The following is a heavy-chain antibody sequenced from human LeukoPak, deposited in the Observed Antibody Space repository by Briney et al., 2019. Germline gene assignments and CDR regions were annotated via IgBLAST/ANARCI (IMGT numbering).Heavy chain of an antibody. CDR1: GFTFGSYS. Sequence: GGSLRLSCATSGFTFGSYSMNWVRQAPGKGREWVSYISSSGSPIYYADSVKGRFTIPKDIAKNSLHLQMNSLRAEASAVYYCARTQTNFDWLFVFAYWGQGALVTVSS. J-gene: IGHJ4*02. D-gene: IGHD3-9*01. V-gene: IGHV3-48*04. CDR3: ARTQTNFDWLFVFAY. CDR2: ISSSGSPI.